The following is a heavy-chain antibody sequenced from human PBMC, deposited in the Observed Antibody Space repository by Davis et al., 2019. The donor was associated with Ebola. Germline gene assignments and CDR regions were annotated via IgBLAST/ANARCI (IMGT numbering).Heavy chain of an antibody. D-gene: IGHD3-10*01. V-gene: IGHV3-23*01. Sequence: GESLKISCVVSGFTFSSYGMSWVRQAPAKGLEYVSSISSSGDSAHYGDSVKGRFTISRDNSKNTLYLQMNSLRAEDTAVYYCARDGENYSDLDYWGQGTLVTVSS. CDR1: GFTFSSYG. CDR3: ARDGENYSDLDY. J-gene: IGHJ4*02. CDR2: ISSSGDSA.